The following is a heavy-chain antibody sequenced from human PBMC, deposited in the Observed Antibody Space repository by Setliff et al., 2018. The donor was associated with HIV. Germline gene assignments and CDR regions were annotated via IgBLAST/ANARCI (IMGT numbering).Heavy chain of an antibody. J-gene: IGHJ3*02. CDR3: ARDGGRGYDSSGYKDAFDI. CDR1: GFTVSSNY. Sequence: GGSLRLSCAASGFTVSSNYMSRVRQAPGKELEWVAVISYDGSNTYYADSVKGRFTISRDNSKNTLYLQMNSLRAEDTTVYYCARDGGRGYDSSGYKDAFDIWGQGTMVTVSS. V-gene: IGHV3-30*01. CDR2: ISYDGSNT. D-gene: IGHD3-22*01.